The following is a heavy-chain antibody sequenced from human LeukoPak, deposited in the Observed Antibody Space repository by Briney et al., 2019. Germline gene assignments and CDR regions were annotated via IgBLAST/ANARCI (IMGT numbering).Heavy chain of an antibody. CDR1: GGTFSSYA. Sequence: SVKVSCKASGGTFSSYAISWVRQAPGQGLEWMGGIIPIFGTANYAQKFQGRVTITADESTSAAYMELSSLRSEDTAVYYCARAPGEMAAPYYYYYYMDVWGKGTTVTISS. CDR3: ARAPGEMAAPYYYYYYMDV. D-gene: IGHD5-24*01. V-gene: IGHV1-69*13. CDR2: IIPIFGTA. J-gene: IGHJ6*03.